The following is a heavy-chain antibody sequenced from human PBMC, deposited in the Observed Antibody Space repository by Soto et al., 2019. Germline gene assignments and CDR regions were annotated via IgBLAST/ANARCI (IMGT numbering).Heavy chain of an antibody. V-gene: IGHV3-74*01. CDR2: INSDGST. CDR1: GFTFSSYW. Sequence: GESLKISCAASGFTFSSYWMHWVRQAPGKGLVWVSHINSDGSTSYADSVKGRFTISRDNAKNTLYLQMNSLRAEDTAVYYCVRDYYYGMDVWGQGTTVTVSS. J-gene: IGHJ6*02. CDR3: VRDYYYGMDV.